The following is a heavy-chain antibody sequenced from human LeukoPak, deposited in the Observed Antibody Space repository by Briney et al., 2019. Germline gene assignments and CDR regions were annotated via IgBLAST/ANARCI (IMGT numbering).Heavy chain of an antibody. CDR3: AKGGDYSSYFDY. CDR2: IRYDGGNE. Sequence: PGGSPRLSCAAPGFTFSSYGMHWVRQAPGKGLEWVAFIRYDGGNEYYADSVKGRFTISRDNSKNTLYLQMNSLRAEDTAVYYCAKGGDYSSYFDYWGQGTLVTVSS. J-gene: IGHJ4*02. D-gene: IGHD4-17*01. CDR1: GFTFSSYG. V-gene: IGHV3-30*02.